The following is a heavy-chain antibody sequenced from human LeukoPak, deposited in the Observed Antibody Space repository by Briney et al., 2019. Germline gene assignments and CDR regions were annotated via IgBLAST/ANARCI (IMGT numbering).Heavy chain of an antibody. CDR2: INPNSGGT. CDR1: GYTFTGYY. J-gene: IGHJ5*01. Sequence: GASVKVSCKASGYTFTGYYMHWVRQAPGQGLEWMGWINPNSGGTNYAQKFQGRVTMTRDTSISTAYMELSRLRSDDTAVYYCVRDYYGSGSPDSWGQGALVTVSS. CDR3: VRDYYGSGSPDS. D-gene: IGHD3-10*01. V-gene: IGHV1-2*02.